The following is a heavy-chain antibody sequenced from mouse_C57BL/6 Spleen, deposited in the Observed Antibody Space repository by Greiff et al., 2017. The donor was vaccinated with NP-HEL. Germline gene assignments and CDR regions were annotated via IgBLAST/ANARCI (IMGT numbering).Heavy chain of an antibody. Sequence: EVQVVESGGGLVKPGGSLKLSCAASGFTFSDYGMHWVRQAPEKGLEWAAYISSGSSTIYYADTVKGRFTISRDNAKNTLFLQMTSLRSEDTAMYYCARQRTIVTLDYWGQGTTLTVSS. CDR1: GFTFSDYG. CDR3: ARQRTIVTLDY. V-gene: IGHV5-17*01. D-gene: IGHD2-5*01. CDR2: ISSGSSTI. J-gene: IGHJ2*01.